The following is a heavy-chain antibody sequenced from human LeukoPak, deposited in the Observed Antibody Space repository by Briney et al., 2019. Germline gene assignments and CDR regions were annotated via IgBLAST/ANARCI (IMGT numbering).Heavy chain of an antibody. J-gene: IGHJ4*02. CDR3: AKDLTGVNYCLDQ. CDR2: ISNDGSNK. D-gene: IGHD1-7*01. Sequence: GGSLRLSCAASGVTFSSYGMHWVRQAPGKGLEWVAVISNDGSNKHYADSVKGRFTISRDNSKNTLYPQMNSLRAEDTAVYYCAKDLTGVNYCLDQWGQGTLVTVSS. CDR1: GVTFSSYG. V-gene: IGHV3-30*18.